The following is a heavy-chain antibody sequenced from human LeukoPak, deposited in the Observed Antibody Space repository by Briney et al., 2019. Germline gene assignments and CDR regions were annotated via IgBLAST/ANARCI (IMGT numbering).Heavy chain of an antibody. Sequence: GGSPRLSCAASGFTFSSYGMSWVRQAPGKGLEWVSAISGSGGSTYYADSVKGRFTISRDNSKNTLYLQMNSLRAEDTAVYYCAKASEPLVLRYFDWYPPYYFDYWGQGTLVTVSS. J-gene: IGHJ4*02. CDR1: GFTFSSYG. V-gene: IGHV3-23*01. D-gene: IGHD3-9*01. CDR2: ISGSGGST. CDR3: AKASEPLVLRYFDWYPPYYFDY.